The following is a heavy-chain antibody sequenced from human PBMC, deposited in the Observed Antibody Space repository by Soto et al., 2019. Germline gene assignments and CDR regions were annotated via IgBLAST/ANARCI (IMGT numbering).Heavy chain of an antibody. CDR3: ARGKLRRGIGYYYYYMDV. V-gene: IGHV4-34*01. J-gene: IGHJ6*03. CDR1: GGSFGGYY. Sequence: SETLSLTCAVYGGSFGGYYWSWIRQPPGKGLEWIGEINHSGSTNYNPSLKSRVTISVDTSKNQFSLKLSPVTAADTAVYYCARGKLRRGIGYYYYYMDVWGKGTTVTVSS. D-gene: IGHD3-16*02. CDR2: INHSGST.